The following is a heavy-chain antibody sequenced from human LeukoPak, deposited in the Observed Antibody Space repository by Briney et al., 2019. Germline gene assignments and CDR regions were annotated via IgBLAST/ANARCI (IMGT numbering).Heavy chain of an antibody. J-gene: IGHJ4*02. CDR3: ARHCSGGTCCSDFDY. D-gene: IGHD2-15*01. V-gene: IGHV4-39*01. Sequence: PSETLSLTCTVSGGSISSSGYYWGWIRQPPGKGLEWIGSIFYTGSTYYNPSLKSRVTISVDTSKNQFSLKLNSVTAADTAVYYCARHCSGGTCCSDFDYWGQGTLVTVSS. CDR1: GGSISSSGYY. CDR2: IFYTGST.